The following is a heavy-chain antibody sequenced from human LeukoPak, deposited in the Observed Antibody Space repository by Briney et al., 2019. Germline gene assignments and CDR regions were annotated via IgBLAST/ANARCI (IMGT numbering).Heavy chain of an antibody. D-gene: IGHD1-26*01. Sequence: ASVKVSCKASGYTFSDYAVHWMCQAPGQRLEWMGWINTGTGKTKYSQKFQGRLSITRDTSANTTSMELSSLRSEDTAVFYCARDKRSSPYYLFDYWGQGTLVTVSS. V-gene: IGHV1-3*04. J-gene: IGHJ4*02. CDR3: ARDKRSSPYYLFDY. CDR1: GYTFSDYA. CDR2: INTGTGKT.